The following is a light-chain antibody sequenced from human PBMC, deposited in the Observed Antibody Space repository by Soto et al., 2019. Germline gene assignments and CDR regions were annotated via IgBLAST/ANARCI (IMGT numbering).Light chain of an antibody. CDR3: QQSYSTPYT. V-gene: IGKV1-39*01. CDR2: RAS. Sequence: DIQLTQSPSSLSASVTDRVTITCRASQAINNNLNWYQQKLGKAPELLIYRASTLQSGVPSRFGGSGSGTDFTLTISSLEHEDFGTYYCQQSYSTPYTFGQGTKVEIK. CDR1: QAINNN. J-gene: IGKJ2*01.